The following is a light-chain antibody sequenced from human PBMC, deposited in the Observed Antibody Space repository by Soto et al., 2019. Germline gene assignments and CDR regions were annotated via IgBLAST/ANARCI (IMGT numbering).Light chain of an antibody. CDR1: HHISDS. V-gene: IGKV1-33*01. CDR2: DAS. Sequence: DIQMTQSPSSLSASVGDRVTITCQASHHISDSLNWYQQRPGKAPKLLIYDASNLQTGVPIRFRGSGSGTHFTLTISSLQPEDAATYYCLQYDSVPRLFGGGTNVEI. CDR3: LQYDSVPRL. J-gene: IGKJ4*01.